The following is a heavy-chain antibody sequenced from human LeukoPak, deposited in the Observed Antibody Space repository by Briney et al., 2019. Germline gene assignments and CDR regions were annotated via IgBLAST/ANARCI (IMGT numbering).Heavy chain of an antibody. Sequence: ASVKVSCKASGYTFTSHDINWVRQATGQGLEWMGWMNPNSGNTGYAQKFQGRVTMTRNTSISTAYMELSSLRSEDTAVYYCARDRTMVRGVIIRSVWFDPWGQGTLVTVSS. CDR2: MNPNSGNT. D-gene: IGHD3-10*01. CDR1: GYTFTSHD. J-gene: IGHJ5*02. CDR3: ARDRTMVRGVIIRSVWFDP. V-gene: IGHV1-8*01.